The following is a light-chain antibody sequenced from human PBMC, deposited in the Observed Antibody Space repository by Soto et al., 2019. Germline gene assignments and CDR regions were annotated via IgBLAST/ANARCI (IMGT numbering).Light chain of an antibody. J-gene: IGLJ2*01. CDR2: DVS. Sequence: QSALTQPRSVSVSPGQSVTISCTGTSNDVGGYNFVSWYQQHPGKVPKLFIYDVSRRPSGVPDRLSGSKSGNTASLTISGLQAEDEADYYCSSYAGSYTLVLGGGTKLTVL. CDR1: SNDVGGYNF. V-gene: IGLV2-11*01. CDR3: SSYAGSYTLV.